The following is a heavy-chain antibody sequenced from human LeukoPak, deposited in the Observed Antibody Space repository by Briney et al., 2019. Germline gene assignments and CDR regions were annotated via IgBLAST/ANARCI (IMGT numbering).Heavy chain of an antibody. CDR2: IYTSGST. D-gene: IGHD3-10*01. Sequence: SETLSLTCTVSGGSISSYYWSWIRQPAGKGLEWIGRIYTSGSTNYNPSLKSRVTMSVDTSKNQFSLKLSSVTAADTAVYYCARGRRFGESYYFDYWGQRTLVTVSS. CDR3: ARGRRFGESYYFDY. J-gene: IGHJ4*02. V-gene: IGHV4-4*07. CDR1: GGSISSYY.